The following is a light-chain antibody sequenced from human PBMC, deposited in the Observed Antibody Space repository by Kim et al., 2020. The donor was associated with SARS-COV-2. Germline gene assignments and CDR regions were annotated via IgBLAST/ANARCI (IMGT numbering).Light chain of an antibody. CDR1: SSDVGGYNY. CDR2: DVR. J-gene: IGLJ3*02. CDR3: SSYTSSSTLV. Sequence: GQSITISCTGTSSDVGGYNYVSWYQQHPGKAPKLMIYDVRNRPSGVSNRFSGSKSGNTAPLTISGLQAEDEADYYCSSYTSSSTLVFGGGTKLTVL. V-gene: IGLV2-14*03.